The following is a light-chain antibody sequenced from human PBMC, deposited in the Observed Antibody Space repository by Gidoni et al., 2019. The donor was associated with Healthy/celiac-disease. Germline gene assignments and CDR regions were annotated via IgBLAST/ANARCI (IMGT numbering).Light chain of an antibody. V-gene: IGKV1-39*01. CDR1: QSISSY. Sequence: DIHMPQSPSSLSASVGDRVTITCRASQSISSYLNWYQQKPGKAPKLLIYAASSLQSGVPSRFSGSGSGTDFTLTISSLQPEDFATYYCQQSYSTPGTFGQGTKVEIK. J-gene: IGKJ1*01. CDR3: QQSYSTPGT. CDR2: AAS.